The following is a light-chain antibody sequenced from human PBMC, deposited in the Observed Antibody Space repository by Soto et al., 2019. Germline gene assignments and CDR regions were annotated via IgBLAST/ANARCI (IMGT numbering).Light chain of an antibody. V-gene: IGLV2-14*01. J-gene: IGLJ7*01. Sequence: QSALTQPASVSGSPGQSITISCTGTSSDIGAYNYVSWYQLHPGKAPKLIISEVSNRPSGVSSRFSGSKSANTASLTISGLRAEDEADYYCSSYTRTSTQVFGAGTQLNVL. CDR3: SSYTRTSTQV. CDR2: EVS. CDR1: SSDIGAYNY.